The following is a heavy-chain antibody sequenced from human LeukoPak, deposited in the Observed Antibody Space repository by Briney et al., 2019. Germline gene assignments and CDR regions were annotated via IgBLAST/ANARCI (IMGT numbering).Heavy chain of an antibody. J-gene: IGHJ3*02. Sequence: SETLSLTCTVSGGSISSSSYYWGWIRQPPGKGLEWIGSIYYSGSTYYNPSLKSRVTISVDTSKNQFSLKLSSVTAADTAVYYCARVLVVVTATTRDAFDIWGQGTMVTVSS. D-gene: IGHD2-21*02. CDR1: GGSISSSSYY. CDR3: ARVLVVVTATTRDAFDI. V-gene: IGHV4-39*01. CDR2: IYYSGST.